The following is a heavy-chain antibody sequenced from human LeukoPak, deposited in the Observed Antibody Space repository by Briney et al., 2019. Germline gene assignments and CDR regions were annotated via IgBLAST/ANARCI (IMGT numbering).Heavy chain of an antibody. CDR3: ARWLQLKNWFDP. Sequence: PSETLSLTCTVSGGSISSYYWSWIRQPAGKGLEWIGRIYTSGSTNYNPSLKSRVTISVDKSKNQFSLKLSSVTAADTAVYYCARWLQLKNWFDPWGQGTLVTVSS. V-gene: IGHV4-4*07. CDR2: IYTSGST. CDR1: GGSISSYY. J-gene: IGHJ5*02. D-gene: IGHD5-24*01.